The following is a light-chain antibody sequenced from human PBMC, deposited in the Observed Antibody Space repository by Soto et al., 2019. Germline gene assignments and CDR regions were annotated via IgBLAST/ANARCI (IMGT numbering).Light chain of an antibody. CDR1: QDIRNS. J-gene: IGKJ2*01. CDR3: HQYYSYST. Sequence: DIQMTQSPSVLSASVGDKVTITCRASQDIRNSLALYQQRPGQAPELFISQASDSLGGVPSRFSGSGSGTEFTLTITCLQPEDFATYFCHQYYSYSTFGQGTKL. CDR2: QAS. V-gene: IGKV1-5*03.